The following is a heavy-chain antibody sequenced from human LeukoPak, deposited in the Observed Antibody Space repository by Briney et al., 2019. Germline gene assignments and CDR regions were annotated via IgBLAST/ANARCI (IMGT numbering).Heavy chain of an antibody. CDR3: ARDWFIGGYDDFDY. V-gene: IGHV1-2*02. CDR1: GYTFTGYY. CDR2: INPNSGGT. D-gene: IGHD5-12*01. Sequence: GASVKVSCKASGYTFTGYYMHWVRQAPGQGLEWMGWINPNSGGTNYAQKFQGRVTMTRDTSISTAYMELSRLRSDDTAVYYCARDWFIGGYDDFDYWGQGTLVTVSS. J-gene: IGHJ4*02.